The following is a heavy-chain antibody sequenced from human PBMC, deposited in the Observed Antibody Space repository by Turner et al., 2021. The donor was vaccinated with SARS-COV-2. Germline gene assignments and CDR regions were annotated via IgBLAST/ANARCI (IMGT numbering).Heavy chain of an antibody. CDR1: GFTFSSYP. CDR3: ARGGVKMSTIYWYFDL. CDR2: ISYAGDNT. J-gene: IGHJ2*01. V-gene: IGHV3-30*03. Sequence: QVQLLESGGDVVPPGRSLSPSCTASGFTFSSYPMHWVRQAPGKVLEWVAVISYAGDNTKYADSVKGRFTVSRDTSKSTLFLQINSLKSEDTAVYYCARGGVKMSTIYWYFDLWGRGTLVTVSS. D-gene: IGHD1-26*01.